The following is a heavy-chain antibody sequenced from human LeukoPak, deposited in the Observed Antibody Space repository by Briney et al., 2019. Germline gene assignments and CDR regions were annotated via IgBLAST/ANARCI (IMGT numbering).Heavy chain of an antibody. Sequence: SETLSLTCAVYGGSFSGYYWSWIRQPPGKGLEWIGEINHSGSTNYNPSLKSRVTISVDTSKNQFSLKLSSVTAADTAVYYCARERSTYSSSWYPHLFDYWGQGTLVTVSS. D-gene: IGHD6-13*01. CDR3: ARERSTYSSSWYPHLFDY. CDR2: INHSGST. J-gene: IGHJ4*02. V-gene: IGHV4-34*01. CDR1: GGSFSGYY.